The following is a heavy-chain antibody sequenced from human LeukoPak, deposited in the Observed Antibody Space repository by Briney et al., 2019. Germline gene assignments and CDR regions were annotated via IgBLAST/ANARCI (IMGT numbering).Heavy chain of an antibody. V-gene: IGHV3-43D*03. CDR1: GLTFDDYA. CDR3: AKASMARPFDY. CDR2: VTWDGSFT. J-gene: IGHJ4*02. D-gene: IGHD1-1*01. Sequence: PGGSLRLSCAASGLTFDDYAMHWVRQAPGKGLEWVSLVTWDGSFTYYVDSVKGRFTISRDNSKNSLYLQMNSLRAEDTAFYYCAKASMARPFDYWGQGTLVTVSS.